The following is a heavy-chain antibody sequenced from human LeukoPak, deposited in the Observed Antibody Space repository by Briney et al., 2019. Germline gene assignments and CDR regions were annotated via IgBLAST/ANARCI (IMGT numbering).Heavy chain of an antibody. V-gene: IGHV4-59*01. CDR1: GGSISSYY. CDR2: IYYSGST. J-gene: IGHJ5*02. Sequence: SETLSLTCTVSGGSISSYYWSWIRQPPGKGLEWIGYIYYSGSTNYNPSLKSRATISVDTSKNQFSLKLSSVTAADTAVYYCARGAVGWFDPWGQGTLVTVSS. D-gene: IGHD6-19*01. CDR3: ARGAVGWFDP.